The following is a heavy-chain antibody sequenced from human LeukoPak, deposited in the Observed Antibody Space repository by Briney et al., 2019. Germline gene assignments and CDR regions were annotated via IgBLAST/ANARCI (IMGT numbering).Heavy chain of an antibody. Sequence: GGSLRLSCAASGFTFSNAWMSWVRQAPGNGLEWLGRIKSKTDGGTTDYAAPVRGRFTISRDDSKNTLYLQMNSLKTEDTAVYYCVGYCSGGNCPNAFDIWGQGTMVTVSS. CDR3: VGYCSGGNCPNAFDI. CDR2: IKSKTDGGTT. CDR1: GFTFSNAW. V-gene: IGHV3-15*01. J-gene: IGHJ3*02. D-gene: IGHD2-15*01.